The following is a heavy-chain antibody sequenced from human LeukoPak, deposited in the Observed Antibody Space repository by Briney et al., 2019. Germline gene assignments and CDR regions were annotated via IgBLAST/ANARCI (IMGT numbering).Heavy chain of an antibody. CDR2: IYYSGSA. CDR3: ARLSKNYDILTGYEYNWLDP. Sequence: PSETLSLTCTVSGGSISSSSSYWGWIRQPPGKGLEWIGTIYYSGSACFNSSLKSRVTISVDTSKNQFSLQLSSVTAADTAVYYCARLSKNYDILTGYEYNWLDPWGQGTLVTVSS. V-gene: IGHV4-39*01. J-gene: IGHJ5*02. D-gene: IGHD3-9*01. CDR1: GGSISSSSSY.